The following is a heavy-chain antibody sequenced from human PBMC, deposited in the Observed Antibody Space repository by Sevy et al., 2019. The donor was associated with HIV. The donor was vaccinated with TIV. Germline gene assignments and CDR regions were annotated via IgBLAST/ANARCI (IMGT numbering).Heavy chain of an antibody. CDR1: GLSFSNAW. CDR2: IRSETGGGTT. D-gene: IGHD3-22*01. CDR3: TIDHRRDVMIVVPFEK. J-gene: IGHJ4*02. Sequence: GGSLRLSCAASGLSFSNAWMAWVHQAPGKGLEWVGRIRSETGGGTTDFAAFAKGKFTISRDDPKNMLYLQMNSLKTEDTAVYYCTIDHRRDVMIVVPFEKWGLGTLVTVSS. V-gene: IGHV3-15*01.